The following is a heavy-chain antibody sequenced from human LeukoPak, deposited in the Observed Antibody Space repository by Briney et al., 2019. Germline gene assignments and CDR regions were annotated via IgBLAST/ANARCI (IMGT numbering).Heavy chain of an antibody. J-gene: IGHJ4*02. Sequence: TGGSLRLSCAASGFTFSDYWMSWVRQAPGKGLEWVAHIKQDGREENYADSVKGRFTISRDNAKNSLYLQLNSLRGEDTAMYYCARDWATVATTNLDYWGQGTLVTVSS. CDR1: GFTFSDYW. CDR2: IKQDGREE. D-gene: IGHD5-12*01. CDR3: ARDWATVATTNLDY. V-gene: IGHV3-7*01.